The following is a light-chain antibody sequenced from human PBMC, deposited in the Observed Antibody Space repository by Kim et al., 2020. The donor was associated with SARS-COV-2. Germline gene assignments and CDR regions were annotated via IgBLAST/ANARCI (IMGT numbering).Light chain of an antibody. V-gene: IGKV1D-8*01. Sequence: VIWMTQSPSSLSASIGDRVTISCRTSQGISSYLAWYQQKPGKAPKSLIYAASTLQSGVPSRFSGSGSGTDFTLTITYLQSEDFATYYCQQYNSYPYTFGQGTKLEI. CDR3: QQYNSYPYT. CDR1: QGISSY. J-gene: IGKJ2*01. CDR2: AAS.